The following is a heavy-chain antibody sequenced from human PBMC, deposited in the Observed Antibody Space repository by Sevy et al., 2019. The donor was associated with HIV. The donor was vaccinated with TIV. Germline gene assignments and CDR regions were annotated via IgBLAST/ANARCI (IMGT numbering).Heavy chain of an antibody. J-gene: IGHJ4*02. D-gene: IGHD2-2*01. CDR1: GGSISGSNYY. CDR3: ARQDIIVSSSPRSKTLHY. V-gene: IGHV4-39*01. CDR2: IDFSGSA. Sequence: SETLSLICTVSGGSISGSNYYWGWIRQLPGEGLEWIGSIDFSGSAYNNPSLNSRVTISVDTSKNQFSLRLSSVTAADTAVYYCARQDIIVSSSPRSKTLHYWGQGTSVTVSS.